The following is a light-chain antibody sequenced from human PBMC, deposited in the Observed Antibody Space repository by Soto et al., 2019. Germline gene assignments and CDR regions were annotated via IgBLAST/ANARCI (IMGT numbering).Light chain of an antibody. V-gene: IGKV3-11*01. Sequence: EIVLTQSPGTLSLSPGERATLSCRASQSVSGYLAWYQPKPGQAPRLLIYDASNRATGIPARFSGSGSGTDFTLTISSLEPEDFAIYYCQQRSDWPWTFGQGTKVEIK. CDR3: QQRSDWPWT. CDR1: QSVSGY. CDR2: DAS. J-gene: IGKJ1*01.